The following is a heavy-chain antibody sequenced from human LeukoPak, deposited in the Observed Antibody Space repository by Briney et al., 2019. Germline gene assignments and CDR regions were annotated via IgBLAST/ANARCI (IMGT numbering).Heavy chain of an antibody. CDR2: INHSGST. Sequence: SETLSLTCAVYGGSFSGYYWSWIRQPPGKGLEWIGEINHSGSTSYNPSLKSRVTISVDTSKNQFSLKLSSVTAADTAVYYCARGRVGSSSWYRFRFDPWGQGTLVTVSS. J-gene: IGHJ5*02. CDR1: GGSFSGYY. D-gene: IGHD6-13*01. V-gene: IGHV4-34*01. CDR3: ARGRVGSSSWYRFRFDP.